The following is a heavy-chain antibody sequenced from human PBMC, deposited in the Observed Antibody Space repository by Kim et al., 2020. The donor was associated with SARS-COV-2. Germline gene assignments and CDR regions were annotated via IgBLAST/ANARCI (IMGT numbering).Heavy chain of an antibody. D-gene: IGHD2-15*01. Sequence: GGSLRLSCAASGFTFSSYSMNWVRQAPGKGLEWVSSISSSSSYIYYADSVKGRFTISRDNAKNSLYLQMNSLRAEDTAVYYCARVGYCSGGSCYWTTVTTPFDYWGQGTLVTVSS. V-gene: IGHV3-21*04. CDR1: GFTFSSYS. J-gene: IGHJ4*02. CDR3: ARVGYCSGGSCYWTTVTTPFDY. CDR2: ISSSSSYI.